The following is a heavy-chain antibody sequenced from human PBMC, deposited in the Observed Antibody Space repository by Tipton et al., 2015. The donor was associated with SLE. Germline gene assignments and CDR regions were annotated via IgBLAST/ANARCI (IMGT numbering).Heavy chain of an antibody. J-gene: IGHJ4*02. V-gene: IGHV4-34*01. CDR3: ARGGLTGGYYFDY. D-gene: IGHD7-27*01. Sequence: TLSLTCAVYGGSFSGYYWTWIRQSPGKGLEWIGRISHSGSTIYNPSLMSRVSISWDTSGNQFSLNLMSVTAADTAVYFCARGGLTGGYYFDYWGQGTLVTVSS. CDR2: ISHSGST. CDR1: GGSFSGYY.